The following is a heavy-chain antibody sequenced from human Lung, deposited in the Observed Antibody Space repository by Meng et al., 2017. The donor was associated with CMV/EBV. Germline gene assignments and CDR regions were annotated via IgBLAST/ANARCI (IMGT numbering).Heavy chain of an antibody. CDR1: GFNFDDYA. D-gene: IGHD3-22*01. CDR3: VKDVDFYDSSGYYD. CDR2: ISWNGNHI. J-gene: IGHJ4*02. V-gene: IGHV3-9*01. Sequence: SLKISCAASGFNFDDYAMHWVRQGPGKGLEWVSGISWNGNHIGYADSVKGRFTVSRDTAKNSLYLQMNSLRPEDTALYYCVKDVDFYDSSGYYDWGQGTXVTVSS.